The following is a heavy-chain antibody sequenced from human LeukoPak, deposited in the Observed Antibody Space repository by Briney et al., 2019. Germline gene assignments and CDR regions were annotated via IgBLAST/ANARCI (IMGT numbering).Heavy chain of an antibody. D-gene: IGHD3-22*01. V-gene: IGHV4-4*02. Sequence: PSGTLSLTCAVSGGSISSDNWWSWVRQPPGKGLEWIGEIYHTGNTNYNPSLTSRVTILVDKSKNQFSLKLNSVTAADTAVYYCAREAYYSDSYSNVQPLFDYWGQGTLVTVSS. J-gene: IGHJ4*02. CDR3: AREAYYSDSYSNVQPLFDY. CDR2: IYHTGNT. CDR1: GGSISSDNW.